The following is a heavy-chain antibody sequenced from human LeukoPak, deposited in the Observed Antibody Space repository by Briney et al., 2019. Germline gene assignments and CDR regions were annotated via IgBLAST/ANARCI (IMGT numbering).Heavy chain of an antibody. CDR1: GYTFTSYY. J-gene: IGHJ4*02. V-gene: IGHV1-46*01. CDR2: INPSGGST. D-gene: IGHD5-12*01. CDR3: AREGYSGYDVSTWFDY. Sequence: GSVKVSCKASGYTFTSYYMHWVRQAPGQGLEWMGIINPSGGSTSYAQKFQGRVTMTRDMSTSTVYMELSSLRSEDTAVYYCAREGYSGYDVSTWFDYWGQGTLVTVSS.